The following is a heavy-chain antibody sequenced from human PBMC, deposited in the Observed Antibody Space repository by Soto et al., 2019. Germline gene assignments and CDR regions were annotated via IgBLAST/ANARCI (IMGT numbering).Heavy chain of an antibody. CDR3: LSWGGYDYHY. CDR2: INPDGSVG. CDR1: GFTFSTYW. J-gene: IGHJ4*02. Sequence: EVQLLGSGGGLVQPGGSLRLSCVASGFTFSTYWMNWVRQAPGMGLEWVVNINPDGSVGKYVESVEGRFTTSRDNVKNSPYLLMNTLWACDTTVYCCLSWGGYDYHYWGQGILVTGYS. V-gene: IGHV3-7*03. D-gene: IGHD3-16*01.